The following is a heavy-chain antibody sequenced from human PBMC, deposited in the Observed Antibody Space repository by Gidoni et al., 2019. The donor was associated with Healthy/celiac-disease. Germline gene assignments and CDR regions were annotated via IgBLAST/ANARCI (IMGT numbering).Heavy chain of an antibody. V-gene: IGHV3-48*03. CDR1: GFTFSIYE. D-gene: IGHD6-19*01. Sequence: EVQLVESGGGLVQPGGSLRLSCAASGFTFSIYEMNWVRQAPGKGLEWVSYISSSGSTIYYADSVKGRFTISRDNAKNSLYLQMNSLRAEDTAVYYCARDPEGIAVAGTDLGYWGQGTLVTVSS. CDR3: ARDPEGIAVAGTDLGY. J-gene: IGHJ4*02. CDR2: ISSSGSTI.